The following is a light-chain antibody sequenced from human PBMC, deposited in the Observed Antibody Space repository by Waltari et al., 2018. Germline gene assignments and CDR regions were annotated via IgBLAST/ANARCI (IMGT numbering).Light chain of an antibody. CDR2: AVS. Sequence: QSALTQPASVSGSPGPSITISCPGTSSDVGSYNLFPWYQQHPGKAPKLIIYAVSKRPSGASARFSGSKSGNTASLTISGLQAEDEADYYCCSYAGSTTRWVFGGGTKLTVL. CDR3: CSYAGSTTRWV. V-gene: IGLV2-23*02. J-gene: IGLJ3*02. CDR1: SSDVGSYNL.